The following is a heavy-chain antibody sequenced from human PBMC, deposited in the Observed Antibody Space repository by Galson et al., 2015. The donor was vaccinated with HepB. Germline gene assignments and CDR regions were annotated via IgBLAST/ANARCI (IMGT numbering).Heavy chain of an antibody. J-gene: IGHJ4*02. D-gene: IGHD2-2*01. Sequence: SVKVSCKASGYTFTGYYMHWVRQAPGQGLECMGWINPKSGGTNYAQKFRGRVTMTRDTSISTAYMELSRLRSDDTAVYYCARSMSGAPYCSSTSCLFDYWGQGTLVTVSS. CDR1: GYTFTGYY. CDR2: INPKSGGT. CDR3: ARSMSGAPYCSSTSCLFDY. V-gene: IGHV1-2*02.